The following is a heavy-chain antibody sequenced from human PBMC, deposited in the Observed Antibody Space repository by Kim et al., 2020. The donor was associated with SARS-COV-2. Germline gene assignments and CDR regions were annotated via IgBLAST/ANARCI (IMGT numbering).Heavy chain of an antibody. Sequence: GGSLRLSCAGSGFDFDTFAITWVRQAPGKGLEWVSRITAHNDVKEYANSVKGRVTASSDNSKAYLQMKGLRGEDTAEYYSAKGLQPHAYRVAVDVWGQGT. V-gene: IGHV3-23*01. CDR1: GFDFDTFA. CDR2: ITAHNDVK. D-gene: IGHD3-16*01. J-gene: IGHJ6*02. CDR3: AKGLQPHAYRVAVDV.